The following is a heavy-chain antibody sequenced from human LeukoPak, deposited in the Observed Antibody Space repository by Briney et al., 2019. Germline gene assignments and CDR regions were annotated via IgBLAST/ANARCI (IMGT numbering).Heavy chain of an antibody. Sequence: ASVKVSCKASGYTFTSYYMHWVRQAPGQGLEWMGIINPSGGSTSYAQKFQGRVTMTRDTSTSTVYMELSSLRSEDTAVYYCARDPGITMISPHHAFDIWGQGTMVTVSS. CDR2: INPSGGST. V-gene: IGHV1-46*01. CDR3: ARDPGITMISPHHAFDI. J-gene: IGHJ3*02. CDR1: GYTFTSYY. D-gene: IGHD3-22*01.